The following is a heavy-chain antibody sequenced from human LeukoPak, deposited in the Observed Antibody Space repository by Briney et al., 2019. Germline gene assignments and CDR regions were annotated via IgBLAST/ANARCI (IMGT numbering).Heavy chain of an antibody. V-gene: IGHV3-7*03. D-gene: IGHD3-10*01. J-gene: IGHJ4*02. CDR1: GFTFSSYW. Sequence: GGSLRLSCAASGFTFSSYWMSWVRQAPGKGLEWVANIKQDGSEKYYVDSVKGRFTISRDNAKNSLYLQMNSPRAEDTAVYYCARVRVKGYYGSGSYYSYFDYWGQGTLVTVSS. CDR2: IKQDGSEK. CDR3: ARVRVKGYYGSGSYYSYFDY.